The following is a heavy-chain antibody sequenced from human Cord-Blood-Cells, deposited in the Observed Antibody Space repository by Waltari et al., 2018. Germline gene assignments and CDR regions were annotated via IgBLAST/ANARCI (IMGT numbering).Heavy chain of an antibody. CDR3: ARGRNYWYFDL. Sequence: QVQLVQSGAEVKKPGASVKVSCKASGYNFTSYDTNWVRQATGQGLEWMGWMNPNSGNTGYAQKFQGRVNITRDTSISTAYMELSSLGSEETAVYYCARGRNYWYFDLWGRGTLVTVSS. J-gene: IGHJ2*01. CDR2: MNPNSGNT. V-gene: IGHV1-8*03. CDR1: GYNFTSYD.